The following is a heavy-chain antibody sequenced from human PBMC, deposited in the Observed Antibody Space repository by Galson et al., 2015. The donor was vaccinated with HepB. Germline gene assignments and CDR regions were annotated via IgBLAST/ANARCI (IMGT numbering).Heavy chain of an antibody. CDR2: ISAYNGNT. CDR1: GYTFTSYG. V-gene: IGHV1-18*04. CDR3: AREGSYYGSGSYYNLKGGMGYYYYGMDV. Sequence: SVKVSCKASGYTFTSYGISWVRQAPGQGLEWMGWISAYNGNTNYAQKLQGRVTMTTDTSTSTAYMELRSLRSDDTAVYYCAREGSYYGSGSYYNLKGGMGYYYYGMDVWGQGTTVTVSS. J-gene: IGHJ6*02. D-gene: IGHD3-10*01.